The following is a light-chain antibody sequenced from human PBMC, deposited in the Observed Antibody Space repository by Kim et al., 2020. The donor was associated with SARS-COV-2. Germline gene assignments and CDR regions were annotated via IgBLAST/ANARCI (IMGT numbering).Light chain of an antibody. CDR2: TTD. V-gene: IGLV10-54*01. CDR1: NNNIPTPG. CDR3: SAWDSSLNAWV. J-gene: IGLJ3*02. Sequence: QPATLTCTGNNNNIPTPGAAWLRQHQGRPPPLLSYTTDRRPSAISQRFSASRSGNTASLTITGLQPEDEADYYCSAWDSSLNAWVFGGGTQLTVL.